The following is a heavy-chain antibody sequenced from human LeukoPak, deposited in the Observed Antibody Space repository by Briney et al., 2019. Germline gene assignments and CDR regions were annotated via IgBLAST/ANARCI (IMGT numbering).Heavy chain of an antibody. D-gene: IGHD5-12*01. CDR1: GYIFTNYW. Sequence: GESLKISCKASGYIFTNYWIGWVRQMPGKGLEWMGIIYPRDSDTRYSPSFQGQVTVSADKSISTAYLQWNTLEASDTAMYYCARRQYSGYDFDFWGQGTLVTAPS. J-gene: IGHJ4*02. CDR2: IYPRDSDT. CDR3: ARRQYSGYDFDF. V-gene: IGHV5-51*01.